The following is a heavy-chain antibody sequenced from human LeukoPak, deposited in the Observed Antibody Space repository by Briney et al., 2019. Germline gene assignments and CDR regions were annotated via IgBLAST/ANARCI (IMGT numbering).Heavy chain of an antibody. V-gene: IGHV3-23*01. CDR2: ISGRDSTT. CDR3: ATFSEVDY. CDR1: GFTFSSYA. D-gene: IGHD1-14*01. J-gene: IGHJ4*02. Sequence: GGSLRLSCAASGFTFSSYAMSWVRQAPGKVLEWVSGISGRDSTTYYADSVKGRFTISRDNTKNSLYLQMNSLRAEDTAVYYCATFSEVDYWGQGTLVTVFS.